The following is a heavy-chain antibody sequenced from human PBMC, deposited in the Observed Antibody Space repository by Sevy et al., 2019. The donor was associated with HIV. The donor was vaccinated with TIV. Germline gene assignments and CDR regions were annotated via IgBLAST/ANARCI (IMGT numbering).Heavy chain of an antibody. CDR1: GFTFSSYW. V-gene: IGHV3-7*01. J-gene: IGHJ4*02. D-gene: IGHD3-10*01. CDR2: IKQDMSEK. CDR3: ARAQQVTMQVVIGGLYFDF. Sequence: GGSLRLSCAASGFTFSSYWMTWVRQAPGKGLEWVANIKQDMSEKYYADSVKGRFTISRDNARNSLYLQMESLRAEDTTVYYCARAQQVTMQVVIGGLYFDFWGQGTLVTVSS.